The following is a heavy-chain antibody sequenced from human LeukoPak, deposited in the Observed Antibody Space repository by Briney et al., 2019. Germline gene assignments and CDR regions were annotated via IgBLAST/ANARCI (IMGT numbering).Heavy chain of an antibody. D-gene: IGHD6-6*01. CDR2: MNPNSGNT. J-gene: IGHJ3*02. CDR3: ATSIGTRYDAFDI. Sequence: ASVKVSCKASGYTFTNSDINWVRQATGQGLEWMGWMNPNSGNTGYAQKFQGRVTFTRSTSISTAYMELSSLRSEDTAVYYCATSIGTRYDAFDIWGQGTMITVSS. V-gene: IGHV1-8*03. CDR1: GYTFTNSD.